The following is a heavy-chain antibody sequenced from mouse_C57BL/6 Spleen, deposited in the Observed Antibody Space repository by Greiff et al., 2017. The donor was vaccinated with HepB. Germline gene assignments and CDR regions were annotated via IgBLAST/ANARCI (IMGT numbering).Heavy chain of an antibody. CDR3: ASRGNYWYFDV. D-gene: IGHD1-1*01. CDR1: GYSFTGYY. CDR2: INPSTGGT. Sequence: VQLQQSGPELVKPGASVKISCKASGYSFTGYYMNWVKQSPEKSLEWIGEINPSTGGTTYNQKFKAKATLTVDKSSSTAYMQLKSLTSEDSAVYYCASRGNYWYFDVGGTGTTVTVS. V-gene: IGHV1-42*01. J-gene: IGHJ1*03.